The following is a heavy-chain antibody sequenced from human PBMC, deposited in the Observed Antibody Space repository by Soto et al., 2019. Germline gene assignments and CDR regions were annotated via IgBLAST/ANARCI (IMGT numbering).Heavy chain of an antibody. D-gene: IGHD3-22*01. CDR2: IYYSGST. CDR3: ARDPYYYDSSGFGQ. J-gene: IGHJ4*02. V-gene: IGHV4-59*12. CDR1: GGSISSYY. Sequence: SETLSLTCTVSGGSISSYYWSWIRQPPGKGLEWIGYIYYSGSTNYNPSLKSRVSISVDTSKNQFSLKLSSVTAADTAVYYCARDPYYYDSSGFGQWGQGTLVTVSS.